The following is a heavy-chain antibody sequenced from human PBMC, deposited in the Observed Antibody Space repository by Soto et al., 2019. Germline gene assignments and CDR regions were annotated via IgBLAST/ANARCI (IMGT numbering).Heavy chain of an antibody. CDR1: GGSFSGYY. Sequence: QVQLQQWGAGLLKPSETLSLTCAVYGGSFSGYYWSLIRQPPGKGLEWIGEIKHSGSTNYTPPLKSRVTISVDTSKNQFSLKLSSVTAADTAVYYCARGVGDIVVVPAAMVRYFDYWGQGTLVTVSS. V-gene: IGHV4-34*01. CDR2: IKHSGST. D-gene: IGHD2-2*01. CDR3: ARGVGDIVVVPAAMVRYFDY. J-gene: IGHJ4*02.